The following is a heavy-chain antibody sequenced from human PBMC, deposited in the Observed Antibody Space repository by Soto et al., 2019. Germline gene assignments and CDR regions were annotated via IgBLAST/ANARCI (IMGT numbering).Heavy chain of an antibody. CDR3: AKAGGSYFVIPDS. Sequence: QVQLVESGGGVVQPGRSLRLSCAASGFTFSSYGMHWVRRAPGKGLEWVAVISFDGSDKYYTDSVKGRFAISRDNSKSTLYLQMNSLRGDDTAVYYCAKAGGSYFVIPDSWGQGTLVTVSS. CDR2: ISFDGSDK. J-gene: IGHJ5*01. D-gene: IGHD1-26*01. V-gene: IGHV3-30*18. CDR1: GFTFSSYG.